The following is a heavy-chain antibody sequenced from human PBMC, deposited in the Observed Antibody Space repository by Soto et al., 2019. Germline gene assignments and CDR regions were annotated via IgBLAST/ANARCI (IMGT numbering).Heavy chain of an antibody. J-gene: IGHJ4*02. Sequence: GGPLRLSCAASGFTFSSYGMHWVRQAPGKGLEWVAVISYDGSNKYYADSVKGRFTISRDNSKNTLYLQMNSLRAEDTAVYYCAKDSDYGDYVVDYWGQGTLVTVSS. V-gene: IGHV3-30*18. CDR2: ISYDGSNK. CDR1: GFTFSSYG. D-gene: IGHD4-17*01. CDR3: AKDSDYGDYVVDY.